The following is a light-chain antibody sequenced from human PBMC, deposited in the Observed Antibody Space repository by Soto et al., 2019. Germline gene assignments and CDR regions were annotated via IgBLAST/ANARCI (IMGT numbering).Light chain of an antibody. Sequence: VMTQSPLSLAVTPGEPASLSCRSSQSLLHSNGYYYLDWYLQKPGHSPQLLIYLGSNRASGVPDRFSGSGSGTAFTLKISRVEAEDFGVYYCMQALQTLNTSGGGTKVDIK. CDR3: MQALQTLNT. J-gene: IGKJ4*01. CDR1: QSLLHSNGYYY. CDR2: LGS. V-gene: IGKV2-28*01.